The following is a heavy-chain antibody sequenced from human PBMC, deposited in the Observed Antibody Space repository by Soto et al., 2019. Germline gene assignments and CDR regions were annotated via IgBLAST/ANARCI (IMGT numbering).Heavy chain of an antibody. CDR1: GGSISSSNW. V-gene: IGHV4-4*02. CDR2: IYHSGST. J-gene: IGHJ5*02. CDR3: ARAPFPLVGASNWFDP. Sequence: SETLSLTCAVSGGSISSSNWWSWVRKPQGKGLEWIGEIYHSGSTNYNPSLKSRVTISVDKSKNQFSLKLSSVTAADTAVHYCARAPFPLVGASNWFDPWGQGTLVTVSS. D-gene: IGHD6-13*01.